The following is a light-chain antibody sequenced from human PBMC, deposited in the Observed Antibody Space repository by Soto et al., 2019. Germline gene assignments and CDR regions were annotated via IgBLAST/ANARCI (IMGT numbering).Light chain of an antibody. V-gene: IGKV2-30*02. Sequence: DVVITHSPLSLPVTLGQPASISCMSNQSLVHSDGIAYFSWFQQRPGRSPRRLIYKVSNRDSGVPARFSGSGSGTDFALKISRVEAEDVGVYYCMQGTHWPITFGQGTRLEI. CDR1: QSLVHSDGIAY. CDR2: KVS. J-gene: IGKJ5*01. CDR3: MQGTHWPIT.